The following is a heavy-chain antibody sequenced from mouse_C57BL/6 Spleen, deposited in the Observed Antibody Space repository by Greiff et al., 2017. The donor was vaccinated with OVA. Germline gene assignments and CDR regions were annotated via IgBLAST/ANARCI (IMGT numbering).Heavy chain of an antibody. D-gene: IGHD2-10*01. CDR3: ARDDSYYGIAY. V-gene: IGHV3-6*01. Sequence: DVKLQESGPGLVKPSQSLSLTCSVTGYSITSGYYWNWIRQFPGNKLEWMGYISYDGSNNYNPSLKNRISISRDTSKNQFFLKLNSVTTEDTATDYCARDDSYYGIAYWGQGTLVTVSA. CDR1: GYSITSGYY. J-gene: IGHJ3*01. CDR2: ISYDGSN.